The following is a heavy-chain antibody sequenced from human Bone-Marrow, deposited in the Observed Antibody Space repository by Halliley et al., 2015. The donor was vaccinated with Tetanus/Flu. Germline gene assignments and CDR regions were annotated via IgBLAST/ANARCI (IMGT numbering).Heavy chain of an antibody. J-gene: IGHJ5*02. V-gene: IGHV3-7*03. CDR1: GFTFSDYW. Sequence: FLRLSCVASGFTFSDYWMSWVRQAPGKGLEWVANIDQDGSEKYYVDSVKGRFIIFRDNAKNSLYLQMNSLRAEDTAVYYCARDGEYKYDSRSLDRWGQGTLVTVSS. CDR2: IDQDGSEK. CDR3: ARDGEYKYDSRSLDR. D-gene: IGHD3-22*01.